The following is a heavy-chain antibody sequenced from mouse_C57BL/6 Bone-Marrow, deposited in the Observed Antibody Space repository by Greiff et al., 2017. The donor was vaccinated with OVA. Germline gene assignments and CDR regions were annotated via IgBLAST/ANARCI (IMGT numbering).Heavy chain of an antibody. CDR2: IYPGDGDT. Sequence: QVQLQQSGPELVKPGASVKISCKASGYAFSSSWMNWVKQRPGKGLEWIGRIYPGDGDTNYNGKFKGKATLTADKSSSTAYMQLSSLTSEDSAVYFCARRDSTVVAPYWYFDVWGTGTTVTVSS. CDR1: GYAFSSSW. V-gene: IGHV1-82*01. J-gene: IGHJ1*03. CDR3: ARRDSTVVAPYWYFDV. D-gene: IGHD1-1*01.